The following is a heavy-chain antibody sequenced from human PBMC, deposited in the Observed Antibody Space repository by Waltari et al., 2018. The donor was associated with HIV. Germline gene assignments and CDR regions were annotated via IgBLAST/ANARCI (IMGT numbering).Heavy chain of an antibody. V-gene: IGHV3-53*01. D-gene: IGHD5-12*01. CDR2: IYSGGST. CDR3: ARDPEMATKWGY. J-gene: IGHJ4*02. CDR1: GFTVSSNY. Sequence: EVQLVESGGGLIQPGGSLRLSCAASGFTVSSNYMSWVRQAPGKGVEWVSVIYSGGSTYYADSVKGRFTISRDKSKNTLYLQMNSLRAEDTAVYYCARDPEMATKWGYWGQGTLVTVSS.